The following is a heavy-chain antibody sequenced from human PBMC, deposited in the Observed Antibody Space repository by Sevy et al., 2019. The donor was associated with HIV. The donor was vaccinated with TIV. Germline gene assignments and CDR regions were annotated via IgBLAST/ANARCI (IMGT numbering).Heavy chain of an antibody. V-gene: IGHV3-53*01. J-gene: IGHJ6*02. D-gene: IGHD3-22*01. CDR2: IYSSDRT. CDR3: ALDRVTYYYDSSGYYTSGYGMDV. Sequence: GGSLRLSCAASGFTVSDNHMNWVRQAPGKGLEWVSVIYSSDRTDYADSVKGRFTVSRDNSKKTLYLQLNSLRAEDTAVYYCALDRVTYYYDSSGYYTSGYGMDVWGQGTTVTVSS. CDR1: GFTVSDNH.